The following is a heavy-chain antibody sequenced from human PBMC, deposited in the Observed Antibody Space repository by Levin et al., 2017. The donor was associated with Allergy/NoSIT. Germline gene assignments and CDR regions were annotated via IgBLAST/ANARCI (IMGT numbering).Heavy chain of an antibody. CDR2: ISAYNGNT. J-gene: IGHJ3*02. CDR1: GYTFTSYG. CDR3: ASRYCSGGSCYSIYAFDS. V-gene: IGHV1-18*01. D-gene: IGHD2-15*01. Sequence: ASVKVSCKASGYTFTSYGISWVRQAPGQGLEWMGWISAYNGNTNYAQKLQGRVTMTTDTSTSTAYMELRSLRSDDTAVYYCASRYCSGGSCYSIYAFDSWGQGTMVTVSS.